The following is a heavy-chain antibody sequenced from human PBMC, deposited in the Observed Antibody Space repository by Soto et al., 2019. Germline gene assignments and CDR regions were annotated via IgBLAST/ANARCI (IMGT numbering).Heavy chain of an antibody. D-gene: IGHD2-2*01. V-gene: IGHV1-8*01. CDR1: GYTFTSYD. J-gene: IGHJ6*02. CDR3: ARRDCSSTSCPDGMDV. CDR2: MNHNSGNT. Sequence: QVQLVQSGAEVKKPGASVKVSCKASGYTFTSYDINWVRQATGQGLEWMGWMNHNSGNTGYAQKFQGRVTMTRNTSISTAYMELSSLRSEDTAVYYCARRDCSSTSCPDGMDVWGQGTTVTVSS.